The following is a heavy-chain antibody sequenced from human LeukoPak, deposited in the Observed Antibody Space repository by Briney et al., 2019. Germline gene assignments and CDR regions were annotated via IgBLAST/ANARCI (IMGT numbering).Heavy chain of an antibody. V-gene: IGHV3-33*01. CDR2: IWYDGSNK. CDR1: GFTFSSYG. CDR3: AGQDDSSGGGGFDP. D-gene: IGHD3-22*01. J-gene: IGHJ5*02. Sequence: GGSLRLSCAASGFTFSSYGMHWVRQAPGKGLEWVAVIWYDGSNKCYADSVKGRFTISRDNSKNTLYLQMNSLRAEDTAVYYCAGQDDSSGGGGFDPWGQGTLVTVSS.